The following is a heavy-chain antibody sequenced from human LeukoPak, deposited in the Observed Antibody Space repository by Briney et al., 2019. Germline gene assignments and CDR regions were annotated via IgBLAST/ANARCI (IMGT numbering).Heavy chain of an antibody. CDR3: ARGHRALKYYDFWSGYFPEEY. CDR2: INHSGST. Sequence: ASETLSLTCAVYGGSFSGYYWSWIRQPPGKGLEWIGEINHSGSTNYNPSLKSRVTISVDTSKNQFSLKLSSVTAADTAVYYCARGHRALKYYDFWSGYFPEEYWGQGTLVTVSS. V-gene: IGHV4-34*01. CDR1: GGSFSGYY. D-gene: IGHD3-3*01. J-gene: IGHJ4*02.